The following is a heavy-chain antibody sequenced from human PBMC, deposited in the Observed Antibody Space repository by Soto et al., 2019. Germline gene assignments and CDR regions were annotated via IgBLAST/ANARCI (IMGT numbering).Heavy chain of an antibody. CDR2: INHGGST. Sequence: NPSETLSLTCAVYGGSFSGYYWSWIRQPPGKGLEWIGEINHGGSTNYNPSLKSRVTISVDTSKNQFSLKLSSVTAADTAVYYCARGSGLTGYYRNYYYGMDIWGQGTTVTVSS. D-gene: IGHD3-9*01. V-gene: IGHV4-34*01. CDR1: GGSFSGYY. J-gene: IGHJ6*02. CDR3: ARGSGLTGYYRNYYYGMDI.